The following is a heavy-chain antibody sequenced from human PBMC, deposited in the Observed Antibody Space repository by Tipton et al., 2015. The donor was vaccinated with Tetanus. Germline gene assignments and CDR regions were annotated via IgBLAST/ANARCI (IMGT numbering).Heavy chain of an antibody. CDR1: GYNFATFW. Sequence: VQLVQSGAEMKKPGESLNISCKASGYNFATFWIGWVRQRPGKGLEWMGIFFPGDSESRYSPSFQGQVTMSGDNSIRTAYLQWNSLRASDTATYYCAKVSAPGMIATGNFDYWGQGTPVTVSS. J-gene: IGHJ4*02. CDR2: FFPGDSES. V-gene: IGHV5-51*01. CDR3: AKVSAPGMIATGNFDY. D-gene: IGHD1-1*01.